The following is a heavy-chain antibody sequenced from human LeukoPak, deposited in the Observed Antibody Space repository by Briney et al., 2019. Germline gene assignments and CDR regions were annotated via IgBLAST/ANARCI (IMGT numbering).Heavy chain of an antibody. Sequence: SVKVSCEASGGTFSSYAISWVRQAPGQGLEWMGGIIPIFGTANYAQKFQGRVTITADESTSTAYMELSSLRSEDTAVYYCARGRPTNLGGIYWGQGTLVTVSS. CDR1: GGTFSSYA. CDR3: ARGRPTNLGGIY. D-gene: IGHD7-27*01. V-gene: IGHV1-69*01. CDR2: IIPIFGTA. J-gene: IGHJ4*02.